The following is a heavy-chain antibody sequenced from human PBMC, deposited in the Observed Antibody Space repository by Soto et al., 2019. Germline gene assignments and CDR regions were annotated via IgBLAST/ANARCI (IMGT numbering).Heavy chain of an antibody. J-gene: IGHJ4*02. CDR3: VGDRLDH. V-gene: IGHV1-18*01. Sequence: QVQLVQSGAEVKKPGASVKVSCKASGYTFTSYGISWVRQAPGQGLEWMGWISAYNGNTNYAQKLQGRVTMTTDTATSSADMELWGLGSDDTAVNYCVGDRLDHWGQGTLVPVSS. CDR1: GYTFTSYG. CDR2: ISAYNGNT.